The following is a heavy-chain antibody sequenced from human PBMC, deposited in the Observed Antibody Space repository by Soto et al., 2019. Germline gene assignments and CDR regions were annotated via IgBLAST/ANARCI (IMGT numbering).Heavy chain of an antibody. V-gene: IGHV1-69*02. CDR1: GGTFSSYT. Sequence: GASVKVSCKASGGTFSSYTISWVRQAPGQGLEWMGRIIPILGIANYAQKFQGRVTITADKSTSTAYMELSSLGSEDTAVYYCARAGYSYGNNWFDPWGQGTLVTVSS. CDR3: ARAGYSYGNNWFDP. D-gene: IGHD5-18*01. CDR2: IIPILGIA. J-gene: IGHJ5*02.